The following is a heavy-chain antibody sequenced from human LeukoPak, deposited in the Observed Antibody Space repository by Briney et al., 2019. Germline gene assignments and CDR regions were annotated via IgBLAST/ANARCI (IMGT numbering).Heavy chain of an antibody. D-gene: IGHD2-15*01. Sequence: GASVKVSCKASGYTFTGYYIHWVRQAPGQGLEWMGRINPNSGGTNYAQNFQGRVTTTRDTSINTAYMELGRLRSDDTAVYYCAASIMVVAAMDAFDIWGQGTRVTVSS. CDR2: INPNSGGT. CDR1: GYTFTGYY. J-gene: IGHJ3*02. V-gene: IGHV1-2*06. CDR3: AASIMVVAAMDAFDI.